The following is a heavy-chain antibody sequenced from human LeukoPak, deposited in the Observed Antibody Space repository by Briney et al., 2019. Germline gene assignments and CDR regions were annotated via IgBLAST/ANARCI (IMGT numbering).Heavy chain of an antibody. CDR3: ASSSSWYSWFDP. J-gene: IGHJ5*02. CDR1: GFTVSSNH. Sequence: GGSLRLSCAASGFTVSSNHISWVRQAPGKGLEWVSVIYSGGSTYYADSVKGRFTISRDNSKNTLYLQMNSLRAEDTAVYYCASSSSWYSWFDPWGQGTLVTVSS. V-gene: IGHV3-53*01. D-gene: IGHD6-13*01. CDR2: IYSGGST.